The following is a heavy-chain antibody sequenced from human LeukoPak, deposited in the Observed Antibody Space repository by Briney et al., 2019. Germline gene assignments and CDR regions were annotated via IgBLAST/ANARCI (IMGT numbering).Heavy chain of an antibody. V-gene: IGHV4-39*01. Sequence: SETLSLTCTVSGGSISSSTYYWGGIRQPPGKGREWIWSIYSVTTYYNPSLKSRVTISVDTSKNQFSLKLTSVTAADTAVYYCARHFGSSSVSPYDYWGQGTLLTVSS. D-gene: IGHD6-6*01. CDR3: ARHFGSSSVSPYDY. CDR1: GGSISSSTYY. J-gene: IGHJ4*02. CDR2: IYSVTT.